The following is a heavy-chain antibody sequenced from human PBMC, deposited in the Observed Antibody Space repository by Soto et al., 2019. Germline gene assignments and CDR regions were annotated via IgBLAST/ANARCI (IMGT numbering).Heavy chain of an antibody. Sequence: EVQLVESGGGLVQPGGSLRLSCAASGLIFSNYWMSWVRQAPGMGLEWVANIRHDGSEKYYVDSVKGRFTISRDSTKNSLYLQVDSLRDEDTAVYYCAVFGRTTGFDYWGQGTLVTVSS. CDR3: AVFGRTTGFDY. J-gene: IGHJ4*02. D-gene: IGHD4-17*01. CDR2: IRHDGSEK. CDR1: GLIFSNYW. V-gene: IGHV3-7*01.